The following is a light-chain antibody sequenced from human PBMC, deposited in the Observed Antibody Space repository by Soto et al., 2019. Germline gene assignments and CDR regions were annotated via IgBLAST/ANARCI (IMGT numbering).Light chain of an antibody. J-gene: IGKJ2*01. Sequence: EIVLTQSPGTLSLSPGERATLSCRASQSVSSSYLAWYQQKPGQAPRLLIYGASSRATGIPYRFSGSGSVTDFSLTISRLEPEDFAVYYCQKYGSSPYTFGQGTKLEIK. CDR3: QKYGSSPYT. CDR2: GAS. V-gene: IGKV3-20*01. CDR1: QSVSSSY.